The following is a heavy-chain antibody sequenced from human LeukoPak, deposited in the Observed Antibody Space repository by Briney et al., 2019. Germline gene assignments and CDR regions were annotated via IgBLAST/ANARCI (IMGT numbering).Heavy chain of an antibody. J-gene: IGHJ6*02. V-gene: IGHV4-34*01. Sequence: SETLSLTCAVYGGSFSGYYWSWIRQPPGKGLEWIGGINHSGSTNYNPSLKSRVTISVDTSKNQFSLKLSSVTAADTAVYYCARGAYDVWQQLSHWGYYYYYGMDVWGQGTTVTVSS. CDR1: GGSFSGYY. CDR3: ARGAYDVWQQLSHWGYYYYYGMDV. D-gene: IGHD6-13*01. CDR2: INHSGST.